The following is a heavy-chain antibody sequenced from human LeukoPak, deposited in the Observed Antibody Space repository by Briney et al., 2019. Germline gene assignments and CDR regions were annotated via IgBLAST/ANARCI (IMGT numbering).Heavy chain of an antibody. V-gene: IGHV3-74*01. D-gene: IGHD3-22*01. Sequence: EGSLRLSCAASGFTFSKYWMHWVRQVPGKELVWVSLINGDGSTTNYADFVKGRFTISRDNAKNTLSLQVNSLRAEDTAVYYCATGNYYDSRGYYTFGYWGQGTLVTVSS. J-gene: IGHJ1*01. CDR2: INGDGSTT. CDR1: GFTFSKYW. CDR3: ATGNYYDSRGYYTFGY.